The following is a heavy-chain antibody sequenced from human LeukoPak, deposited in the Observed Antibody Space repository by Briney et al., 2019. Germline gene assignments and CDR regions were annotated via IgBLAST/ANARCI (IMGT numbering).Heavy chain of an antibody. CDR2: IYWDDDK. V-gene: IGHV2-5*02. J-gene: IGHJ4*02. Sequence: GPPLVNPTQPLTLTCTFSGFSLSTSGVGVGWIRPPPGKALEWLALIYWDDDKRYSPPLKSRLTITKDTSKNQVVLTMTNMDPVDTATYYCAHTDIAGNEFDYWGQGTLVTVSS. CDR1: GFSLSTSGVG. CDR3: AHTDIAGNEFDY. D-gene: IGHD5-12*01.